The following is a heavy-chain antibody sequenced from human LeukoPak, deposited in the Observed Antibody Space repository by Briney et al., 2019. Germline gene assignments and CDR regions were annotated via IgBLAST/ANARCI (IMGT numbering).Heavy chain of an antibody. CDR3: ARSISYGSAFDI. V-gene: IGHV4-31*03. CDR2: IYYSGNT. Sequence: SETLSLTCSVSGGSTSSAGYYWSWIRPPPGKGLEWIGYIYYSGNTYYNPSLKSRLTISVDTSKTQFSLKLNSVTAADTAVYYCARSISYGSAFDIWGQGTMVTVSS. D-gene: IGHD5-18*01. J-gene: IGHJ3*02. CDR1: GGSTSSAGYY.